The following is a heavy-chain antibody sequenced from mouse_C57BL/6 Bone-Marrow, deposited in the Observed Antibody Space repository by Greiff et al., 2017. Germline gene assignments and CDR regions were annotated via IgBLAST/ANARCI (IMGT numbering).Heavy chain of an antibody. Sequence: QVQLKESGAELVRPGTSVKVSCKASGYAFTNYLIDWVKQRPGQGLEWIGVINPGSGGTNYNEKFKGKATLTVDKSSSTAYMKLSSLTSEDSAVYCCARNPFQYYFGYWGQGTTLTVSS. CDR3: ARNPFQYYFGY. CDR1: GYAFTNYL. J-gene: IGHJ2*01. V-gene: IGHV1-54*01. CDR2: INPGSGGT.